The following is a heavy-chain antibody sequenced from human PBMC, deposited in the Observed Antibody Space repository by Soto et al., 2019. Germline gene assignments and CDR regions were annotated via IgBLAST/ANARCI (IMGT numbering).Heavy chain of an antibody. CDR1: GVDFRCSY. D-gene: IGHD3-16*02. CDR3: AGFKEGKIVGLRWLDP. CDR2: ISDTGRTI. V-gene: IGHV3-11*01. J-gene: IGHJ5*02. Sequence: GESLRLSCVGSGVDFRCSYMNWIRQAPGKGLEWISYISDTGRTIHYADSVKGRFVISRDNSRDSLYLQMNDLRADDTAIYYCAGFKEGKIVGLRWLDPWGQGTRVTVSS.